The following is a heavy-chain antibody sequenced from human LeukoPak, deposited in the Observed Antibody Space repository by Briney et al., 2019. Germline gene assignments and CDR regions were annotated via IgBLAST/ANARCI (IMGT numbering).Heavy chain of an antibody. V-gene: IGHV1-2*02. CDR1: GYTFTGYY. CDR3: ARDPGEICSSTSCYRYYYYYYMDV. Sequence: ASVKVSCKASGYTFTGYYMHWVRQAPGQGLEWMGWINPNSGGTNYAQKFQGRVTMTRDTSISTAYMELSRLRSDDTAVYYCARDPGEICSSTSCYRYYYYYYMDVWGKGTTVTVPS. D-gene: IGHD2-2*02. J-gene: IGHJ6*03. CDR2: INPNSGGT.